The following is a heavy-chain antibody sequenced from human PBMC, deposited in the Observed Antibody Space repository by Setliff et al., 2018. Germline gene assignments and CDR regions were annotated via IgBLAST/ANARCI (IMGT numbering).Heavy chain of an antibody. J-gene: IGHJ4*02. CDR2: IRSKPYTYAT. D-gene: IGHD3-3*01. V-gene: IGHV3-73*01. Sequence: GGSLRLSCAASGFTFSGSAMHWVRQASGKGLEWVGRIRSKPYTYATTYAASMKGRFTISRDDSKNTAYLQMNSLKTEDTAVYYCTRARDRSGYWDFDYWGQGTLVTVSS. CDR3: TRARDRSGYWDFDY. CDR1: GFTFSGSA.